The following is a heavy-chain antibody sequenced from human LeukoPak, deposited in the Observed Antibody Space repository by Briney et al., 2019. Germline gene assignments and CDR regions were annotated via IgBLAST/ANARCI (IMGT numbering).Heavy chain of an antibody. CDR1: GFRFSNYA. CDR2: ISDSGVTT. J-gene: IGHJ4*02. V-gene: IGHV3-23*01. CDR3: AKRRDHSDYPPHFDY. D-gene: IGHD4-11*01. Sequence: PGGSLRLSCAASGFRFSNYAMSWVRQAPGKGLEWVSTISDSGVTTYYADPVKGRFTISRDNSKNTVYLQMNSLRAEDTAIFYCAKRRDHSDYPPHFDYWGQGTLVTVSS.